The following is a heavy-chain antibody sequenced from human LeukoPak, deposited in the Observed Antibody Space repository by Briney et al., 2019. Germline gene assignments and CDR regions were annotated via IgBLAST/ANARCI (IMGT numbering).Heavy chain of an antibody. Sequence: GGSLRLSCAASGFTVSSNYMSWVRQAPGKGLEWVSVIYSGGSTYYADSVKGRFTISRDNSKNTLYLQMNSLRAEDTAVYYCASWLRLDAFDIRGQGTMVTVSS. CDR1: GFTVSSNY. CDR2: IYSGGST. CDR3: ASWLRLDAFDI. D-gene: IGHD3-9*01. J-gene: IGHJ3*02. V-gene: IGHV3-66*01.